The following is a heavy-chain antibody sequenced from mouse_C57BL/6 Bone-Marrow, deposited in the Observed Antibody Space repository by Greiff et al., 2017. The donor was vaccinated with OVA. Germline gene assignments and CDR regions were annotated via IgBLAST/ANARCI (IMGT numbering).Heavy chain of an antibody. J-gene: IGHJ3*01. CDR3: ARSYDGYRFAY. Sequence: VQRVESGAELVRPGASVKLSCKASGYTFTDYYINWVKQRPGQGLEWIARIYPGSGNTYYNEKFKGKATLTAEKSSSTAYMQLSSLTSEDSAVYFCARSYDGYRFAYWGQGTLVTVSA. V-gene: IGHV1-76*01. CDR2: IYPGSGNT. D-gene: IGHD2-3*01. CDR1: GYTFTDYY.